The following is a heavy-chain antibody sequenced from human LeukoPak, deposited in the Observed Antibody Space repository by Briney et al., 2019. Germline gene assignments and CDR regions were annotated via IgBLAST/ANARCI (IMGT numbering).Heavy chain of an antibody. V-gene: IGHV3-30*18. CDR1: GFPFSNYG. CDR3: VKDLLHTRYSSN. Sequence: GGSLRLSCAASGFPFSNYGMHWVRQAPGKGLEWVAVISADGIDKYYADSVKGRFTISRDNSKNTLYLQMSSLRAEDTAVYYCVKDLLHTRYSSNWGQGTLVTVSS. CDR2: ISADGIDK. J-gene: IGHJ4*02. D-gene: IGHD6-13*01.